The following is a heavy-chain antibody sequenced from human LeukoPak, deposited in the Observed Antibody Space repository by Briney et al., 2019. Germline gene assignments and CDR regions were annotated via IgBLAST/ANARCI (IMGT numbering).Heavy chain of an antibody. CDR1: GDAISTYY. Sequence: PSETLSLTCTVSGDAISTYYLNWLRQTPGKGLEWVGHIANGRTDYNPSLKSRAIISVDTSKNQISLRLTSVTAADTAVYHCARDKAHSYGYYFDPWGPGTQVLVSS. D-gene: IGHD3-10*01. CDR2: IANGRT. CDR3: ARDKAHSYGYYFDP. J-gene: IGHJ4*02. V-gene: IGHV4-4*08.